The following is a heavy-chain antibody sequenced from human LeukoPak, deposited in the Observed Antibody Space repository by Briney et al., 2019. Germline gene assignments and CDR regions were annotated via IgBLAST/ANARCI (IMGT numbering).Heavy chain of an antibody. CDR1: GDSISTSNSY. CDR3: ARDRSPLWFGELRTGKLNWFDP. CDR2: IYYSGNT. V-gene: IGHV4-39*02. D-gene: IGHD3-10*01. Sequence: SETLSLTCTVSGDSISTSNSYWGWIRQPPGKGLEWIGSIYYSGNTYYNASLKSRVTISVDTSKNQFSLKLTSVTAADTAVYYCARDRSPLWFGELRTGKLNWFDPWGQGTLVTVSS. J-gene: IGHJ5*02.